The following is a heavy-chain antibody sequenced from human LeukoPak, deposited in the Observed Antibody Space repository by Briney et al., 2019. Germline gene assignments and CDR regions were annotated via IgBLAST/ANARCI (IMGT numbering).Heavy chain of an antibody. D-gene: IGHD3-16*01. CDR2: ISSRSTYI. J-gene: IGHJ6*04. CDR1: GFTFNRYS. CDR3: AKSTRAVMAMMDV. Sequence: GGSLRLSCAASGFTFNRYSVNWVRQAPGKGLEWVSSISSRSTYIYHADSVKGRFTISRDNAKNSLFLQMNSLRAEDTAVYFCAKSTRAVMAMMDVWGKGTTVTVSS. V-gene: IGHV3-21*01.